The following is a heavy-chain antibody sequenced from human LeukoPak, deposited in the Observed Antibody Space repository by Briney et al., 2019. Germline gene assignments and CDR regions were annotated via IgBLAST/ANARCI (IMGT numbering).Heavy chain of an antibody. Sequence: SETLSLTCTVSGGSISSGAYYWSWIRQHPGKGLEWIGYIYYSGSTYYNPSLKSRVTISVDTSKNQFSLKLNSVTAADTAVYYCARVPHVCSGGSCYQRGYFDYWGQGTLVTVSS. CDR2: IYYSGST. CDR3: ARVPHVCSGGSCYQRGYFDY. CDR1: GGSISSGAYY. V-gene: IGHV4-31*03. J-gene: IGHJ4*02. D-gene: IGHD2-15*01.